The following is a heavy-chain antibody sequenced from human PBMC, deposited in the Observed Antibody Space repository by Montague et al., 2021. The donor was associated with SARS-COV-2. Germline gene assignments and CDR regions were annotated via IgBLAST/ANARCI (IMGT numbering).Heavy chain of an antibody. CDR2: IYYSGST. D-gene: IGHD4-17*01. CDR1: GGSISSSSYD. J-gene: IGHJ5*02. Sequence: SETLSLTRTVSGGSISSSSYDWGWIRQPPGKGLEWIGSIYYSGSTYYNPSLKSRVTISVDTSKNQFSLKLSSVTAADTAVYYCARDGGTVTTFLGVGYVRGGLNWFDPWGQGTLVTVSS. V-gene: IGHV4-39*07. CDR3: ARDGGTVTTFLGVGYVRGGLNWFDP.